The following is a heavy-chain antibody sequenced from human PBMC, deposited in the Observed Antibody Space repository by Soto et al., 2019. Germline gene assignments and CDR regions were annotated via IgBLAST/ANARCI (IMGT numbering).Heavy chain of an antibody. V-gene: IGHV4-31*03. Sequence: PSETLSLTCTVSGGSISTGGFYWSWIRQHPGKGLEWIGYIYYSGSTYYNPSLNSRVTISVDTSKNHFSLKLSSVTAADTAVYYCARDMHAGFTHYFDPWRQGTLATVSS. D-gene: IGHD1-26*01. CDR2: IYYSGST. CDR3: ARDMHAGFTHYFDP. CDR1: GGSISTGGFY. J-gene: IGHJ5*02.